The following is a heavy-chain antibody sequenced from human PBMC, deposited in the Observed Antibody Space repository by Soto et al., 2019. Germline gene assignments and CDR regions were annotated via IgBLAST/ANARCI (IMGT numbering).Heavy chain of an antibody. V-gene: IGHV2-26*01. CDR3: ARIRRGYVQWPTYYFDY. J-gene: IGHJ4*02. D-gene: IGHD6-19*01. CDR2: IFSNDEK. CDR1: GFSLSTTGMC. Sequence: SGPTLVNPTQTLTLTCRFSGFSLSTTGMCVSWIRQPPGKALEWLAHIFSNDEKSYSTSLKSRLTISKDTSKSQVVLTMTNMDPVDTATYYCARIRRGYVQWPTYYFDYWGQGTLVTVSS.